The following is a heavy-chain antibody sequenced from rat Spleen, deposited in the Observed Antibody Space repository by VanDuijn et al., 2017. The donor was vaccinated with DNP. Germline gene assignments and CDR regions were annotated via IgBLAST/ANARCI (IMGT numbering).Heavy chain of an antibody. J-gene: IGHJ2*01. D-gene: IGHD4-3*01. CDR2: ISYDGGMT. V-gene: IGHV5-22*01. CDR1: GFTFSDYY. Sequence: EVQLVQSGGGLVQPGKSLKISCAASGFTFSDYYMAWVRQAPTKGLEWVAYISYDGGMTYYGDSVKGRFTISRDDGESTLYLQMNSLRSEDMATYYCARWYNSGWCVDYWGQGVMVTVSS. CDR3: ARWYNSGWCVDY.